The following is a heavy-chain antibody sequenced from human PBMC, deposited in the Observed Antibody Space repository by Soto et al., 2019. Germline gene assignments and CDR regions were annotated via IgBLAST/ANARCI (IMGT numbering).Heavy chain of an antibody. CDR2: ISSISSTI. Sequence: GGSLRLSCAASGFTFSDYAMHWVRQAPGKGLEWVSYISSISSTIYYADSVKGRFTISRDNAKNSLYLHMNSLRAEDTAVYYCARATAAGWGQGTLVTVSS. J-gene: IGHJ4*02. CDR1: GFTFSDYA. CDR3: ARATAAG. V-gene: IGHV3-48*01. D-gene: IGHD6-25*01.